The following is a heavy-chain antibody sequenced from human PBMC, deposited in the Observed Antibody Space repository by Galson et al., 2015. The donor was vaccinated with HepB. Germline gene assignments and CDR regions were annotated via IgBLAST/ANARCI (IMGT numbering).Heavy chain of an antibody. CDR2: INSDASST. V-gene: IGHV3-74*01. D-gene: IGHD3-22*01. CDR1: GFTISTYW. Sequence: SLRLSCAASGFTISTYWMHWVRQAQGKRLVWVSRINSDASSTDYADSVRGRFTISRDNAKNTLYLQMNSLRAEDTAVYYCARDRNLYYYNSGGFLSWGRGTLVTVSS. J-gene: IGHJ4*02. CDR3: ARDRNLYYYNSGGFLS.